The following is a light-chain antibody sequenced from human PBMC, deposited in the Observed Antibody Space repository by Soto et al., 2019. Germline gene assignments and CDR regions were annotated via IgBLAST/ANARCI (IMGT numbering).Light chain of an antibody. J-gene: IGLJ2*01. CDR2: EVN. CDR3: SSSTGSNTLV. V-gene: IGLV2-8*01. Sequence: SALTQPPSASGSPGQSVTISCTGTSSDVGGYNYVSWYQQHPDKAPKLMIYEVNKRPSGVPGRFSGSKSGNTASLTVSGLQAEDEADYYCSSSTGSNTLVFGGGTKLTVL. CDR1: SSDVGGYNY.